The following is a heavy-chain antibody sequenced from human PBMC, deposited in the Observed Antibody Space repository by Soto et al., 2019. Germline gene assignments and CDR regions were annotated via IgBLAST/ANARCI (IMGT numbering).Heavy chain of an antibody. V-gene: IGHV4-59*01. Sequence: VQLQESGPGLVKPAETLSLTCTVSGSSISSYYLRWIRQPPGQGLEWIAYIHYSGATNYNPSLASRVTRSVDKSKNQFALKMTSVTAADSARYYCARYNSYARAYWGRGPRVTVSS. CDR1: GSSISSYY. CDR3: ARYNSYARAY. D-gene: IGHD2-2*01. J-gene: IGHJ4*02. CDR2: IHYSGAT.